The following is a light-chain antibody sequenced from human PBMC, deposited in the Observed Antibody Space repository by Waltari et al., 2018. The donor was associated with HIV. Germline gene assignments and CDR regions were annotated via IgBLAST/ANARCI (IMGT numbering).Light chain of an antibody. V-gene: IGLV4-69*01. J-gene: IGLJ2*01. CDR3: QTWGAGIVV. CDR2: LNSDGSH. Sequence: QLVLTQSPSASASLGASVKPTCTLSSAHSIYAIAWHQQQPEQGPRYLMKLNSDGSHRKGDGIPDRFSGSASGAERYLTISNVQSEDEGTYYCQTWGAGIVVFGGGTRLSVL. CDR1: SAHSIYA.